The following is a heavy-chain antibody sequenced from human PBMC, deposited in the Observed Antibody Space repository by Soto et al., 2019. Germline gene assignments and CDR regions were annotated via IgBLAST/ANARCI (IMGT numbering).Heavy chain of an antibody. CDR2: ICYNDIT. CDR3: ARAPSSNLVCDK. D-gene: IGHD4-4*01. V-gene: IGHV4-59*01. J-gene: IGHJ3*01. Sequence: SETHSLTCPFSGSSIEDDFLTWVRQSPGKGLEWIGNICYNDITKYRPSLQSRVTITRDASKNQFSLSLTSVTASDTAVYYCARAPSSNLVCDKWGQGTRVTVSS. CDR1: GSSIEDDF.